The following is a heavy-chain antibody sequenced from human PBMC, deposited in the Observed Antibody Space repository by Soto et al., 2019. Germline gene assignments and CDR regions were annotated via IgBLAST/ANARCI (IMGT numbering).Heavy chain of an antibody. D-gene: IGHD4-17*01. CDR3: AGDHYGDYDY. V-gene: IGHV4-59*01. Sequence: PSETLSLTCTVSGGSISSYYWSWIRQPPGKGLEWIGYIYYSGSTNYNPSLKSRVTISVDTSKNQFSLKLSSVTAADTAVYYCAGDHYGDYDYWGQGTLVTVSS. J-gene: IGHJ4*02. CDR1: GGSISSYY. CDR2: IYYSGST.